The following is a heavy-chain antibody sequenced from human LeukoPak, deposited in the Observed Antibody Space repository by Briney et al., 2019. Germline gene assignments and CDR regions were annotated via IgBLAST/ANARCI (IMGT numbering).Heavy chain of an antibody. D-gene: IGHD3-3*01. V-gene: IGHV3-13*01. CDR2: IGTAGDT. CDR3: ARGLRFLEWQLFDY. Sequence: GGSLRLSCAASGFTFSNYDMHWARQATGKGLEWVSGIGTAGDTYYPGSVKGRFTISRENAKNSLYLQMNSLRAEDTAVYYCARGLRFLEWQLFDYWGQGTLVTVSS. CDR1: GFTFSNYD. J-gene: IGHJ4*02.